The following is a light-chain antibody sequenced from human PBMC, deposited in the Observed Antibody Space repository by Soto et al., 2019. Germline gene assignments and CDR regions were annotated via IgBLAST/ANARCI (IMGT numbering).Light chain of an antibody. CDR3: QQFHTRPPWT. J-gene: IGKJ1*01. CDR1: QSVSSN. V-gene: IGKV3-15*01. CDR2: GAS. Sequence: EIVMTQSPATLSVSPGERATLSCRASQSVSSNLAWYQQKPGQAPRLLIYGASTRATDIPARFSGSGSGTEFTLTISSLQSEDFAVYYCQQFHTRPPWTFGQGPKVEVK.